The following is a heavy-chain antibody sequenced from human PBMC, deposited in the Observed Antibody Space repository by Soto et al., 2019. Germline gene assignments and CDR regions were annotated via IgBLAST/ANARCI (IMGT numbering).Heavy chain of an antibody. V-gene: IGHV4-31*03. J-gene: IGHJ3*02. CDR1: GGSISSGGYY. D-gene: IGHD3-10*01. CDR3: ARDGYYGSGSNDAFDI. Sequence: QVQLQESGPGLVKPSQTLSLTCTVSGGSISSGGYYWSWIRQHPGKGLEWIGYIYYSGSTYYNPSLKSRVTISVDTSKNQFSLKLSSVTAADTAVYYCARDGYYGSGSNDAFDIWGQGTMVTVSS. CDR2: IYYSGST.